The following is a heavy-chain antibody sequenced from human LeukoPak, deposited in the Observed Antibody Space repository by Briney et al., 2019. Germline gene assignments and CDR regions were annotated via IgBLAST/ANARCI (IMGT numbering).Heavy chain of an antibody. CDR1: GFTFSSYG. J-gene: IGHJ4*02. CDR2: ISYDGINK. Sequence: GGSLRLSCAASGFTFSSYGMHWVRQAPGKGLEWVAVISYDGINKYYADSVKGRFTLSRDNSKNTLYLQMNSLRAEDTAVYYCAKASRGYYDSSDYLAYYFDYWGQGTLVTVSS. CDR3: AKASRGYYDSSDYLAYYFDY. D-gene: IGHD3-22*01. V-gene: IGHV3-30*18.